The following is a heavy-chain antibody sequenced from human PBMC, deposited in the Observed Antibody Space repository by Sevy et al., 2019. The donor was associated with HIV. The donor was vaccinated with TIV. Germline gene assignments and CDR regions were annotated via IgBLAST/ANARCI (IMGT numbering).Heavy chain of an antibody. CDR3: SSPPPGPNSSGWYFPYGVDV. CDR2: INHSGST. V-gene: IGHV4-34*01. J-gene: IGHJ6*02. D-gene: IGHD6-19*01. CDR1: GGSFSGYY. Sequence: SETLSLTCAVYGGSFSGYYWSWIRQPPGKGLEWIGEINHSGSTNYNPSLKSRVTISVDTSKNQFSLKLSSVTAADTAVYYCSSPPPGPNSSGWYFPYGVDVWGQGTTVTVSS.